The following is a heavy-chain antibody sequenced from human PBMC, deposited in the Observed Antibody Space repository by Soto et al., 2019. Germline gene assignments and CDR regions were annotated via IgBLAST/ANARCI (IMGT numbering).Heavy chain of an antibody. CDR3: ARVGITIFGGSAWFDP. CDR2: IDPSDSYT. V-gene: IGHV5-10-1*01. Sequence: PGESLKISCKGSGYSFTSYWISWVRQMPGKGLEWMGRIDPSDSYTNYSPSFQGHVTISADKSISTAYLQWSSLKASDTAMYYCARVGITIFGGSAWFDPWGQGTLVTAPQ. CDR1: GYSFTSYW. J-gene: IGHJ5*02. D-gene: IGHD3-3*01.